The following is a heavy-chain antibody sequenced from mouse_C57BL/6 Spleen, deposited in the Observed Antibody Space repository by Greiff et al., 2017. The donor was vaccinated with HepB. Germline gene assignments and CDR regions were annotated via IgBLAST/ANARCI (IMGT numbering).Heavy chain of an antibody. V-gene: IGHV1-64*01. Sequence: QVQLQQPGAELVKPGASVKLSCKASGYTFTSYWMHWVKQRPGQGLEWIGMIHPNSGSTNYNEKFKSKATLTVDKSSSTAYMQLSSLTSEDSAVYYCARGDYYVSRGYAMDYWGQGTSVTVSS. CDR3: ARGDYYVSRGYAMDY. CDR1: GYTFTSYW. J-gene: IGHJ4*01. D-gene: IGHD1-1*01. CDR2: IHPNSGST.